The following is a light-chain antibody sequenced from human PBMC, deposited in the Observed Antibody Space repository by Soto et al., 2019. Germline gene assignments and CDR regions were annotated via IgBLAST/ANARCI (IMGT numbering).Light chain of an antibody. J-gene: IGKJ1*01. Sequence: EIVMTQSPATLSVSPGERASLSCRASQSVNSNLAWYQQKPGQAPRLLISGASTRATGIPARFSGSGSETEFTLTISILQSEDFAVYYCQQYNNWCTVGQGTKVE. CDR3: QQYNNWCT. CDR2: GAS. V-gene: IGKV3-15*01. CDR1: QSVNSN.